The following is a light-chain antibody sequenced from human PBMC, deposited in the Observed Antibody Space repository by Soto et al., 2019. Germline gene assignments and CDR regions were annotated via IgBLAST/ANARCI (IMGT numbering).Light chain of an antibody. V-gene: IGKV1-39*01. Sequence: DIQMTQSPSSLSASVGDEVTITCRASQTIMTYLNWYQLKPGKPPRLLIYAASSLQSGVPSRFSGSRSGTDFTLTISSMQPEDFATYACQQSYNSPQTFGRGTKLEIK. J-gene: IGKJ1*01. CDR1: QTIMTY. CDR3: QQSYNSPQT. CDR2: AAS.